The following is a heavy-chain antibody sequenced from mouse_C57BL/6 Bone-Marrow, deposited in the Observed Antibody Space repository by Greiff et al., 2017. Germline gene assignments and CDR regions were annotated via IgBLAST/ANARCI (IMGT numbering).Heavy chain of an antibody. CDR3: ARTRVYYYGSSYAMDY. J-gene: IGHJ4*01. CDR2: IDPSDSYT. Sequence: VQLQQPGAELVMPGASVKLSCKASGYTFTSYWMHWVKQRPGQGLEWIGEIDPSDSYTNYNQKFKGKSTLTVDKSSSTAYMQLSSLTSEDSAVYYCARTRVYYYGSSYAMDYWGQGTSVTVSS. V-gene: IGHV1-69*01. CDR1: GYTFTSYW. D-gene: IGHD1-1*01.